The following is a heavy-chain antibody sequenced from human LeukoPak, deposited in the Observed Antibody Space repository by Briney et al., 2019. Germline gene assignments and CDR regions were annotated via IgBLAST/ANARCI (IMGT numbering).Heavy chain of an antibody. CDR2: ISNDGSSK. CDR1: GFIFNKYT. J-gene: IGHJ3*02. V-gene: IGHV3-30-3*01. Sequence: GGSLRLSCAASGFIFNKYTMYWVRQAQGKGLEWVAVISNDGSSKYYADSVKGRFIISRDNSKNTLYLQMNSLRTEDTAEYYCARETFALDIWGQGTMVTVSS. CDR3: ARETFALDI.